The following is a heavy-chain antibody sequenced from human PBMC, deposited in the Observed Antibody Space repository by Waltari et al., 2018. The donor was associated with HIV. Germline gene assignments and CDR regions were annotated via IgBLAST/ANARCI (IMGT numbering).Heavy chain of an antibody. V-gene: IGHV3-23*01. J-gene: IGHJ4*02. CDR2: ISGSGGST. Sequence: EVQLLESGGGLVQPGGSLRLSCAASGFTFSSYAMSWVRQGPGKGLEGFSVISGSGGSTYYADSVKGRFTISRDNSKNTLYLKMNSLRAEDTAVYYCAKVEYSSSSGENWGQGTLVTVSS. D-gene: IGHD6-6*01. CDR3: AKVEYSSSSGEN. CDR1: GFTFSSYA.